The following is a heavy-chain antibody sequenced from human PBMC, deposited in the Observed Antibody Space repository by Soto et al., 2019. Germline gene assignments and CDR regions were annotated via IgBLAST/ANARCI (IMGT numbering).Heavy chain of an antibody. V-gene: IGHV3-23*01. D-gene: IGHD3-10*01. J-gene: IGHJ4*02. CDR2: ISGSGGST. CDR3: VKLRRWQPFIFDY. CDR1: GFTFSSYA. Sequence: WVSLRFSCAASGFTFSSYAMSWVRQAPGKGLEWVSAISGSGGSTYYADSVKGRFTISRDNSKNTLYLQMNSLRAEDTAVYYCVKLRRWQPFIFDYWCQGPLLSVST.